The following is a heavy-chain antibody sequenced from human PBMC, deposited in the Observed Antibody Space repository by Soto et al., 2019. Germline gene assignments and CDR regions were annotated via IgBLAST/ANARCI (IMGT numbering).Heavy chain of an antibody. CDR3: SIDTPAHAGMDV. CDR2: IIPIFGTA. J-gene: IGHJ6*02. CDR1: GGTFSSYA. V-gene: IGHV1-69*01. Sequence: QVQLVQSGAEVKKPGSSVKVSCKASGGTFSSYAISWVRQAPGQGLEWMGGIIPIFGTANYAQKFQGRVTITADESTSTAYRELSSLRSEDMAVYYCSIDTPAHAGMDVWGHGTTVTVSS.